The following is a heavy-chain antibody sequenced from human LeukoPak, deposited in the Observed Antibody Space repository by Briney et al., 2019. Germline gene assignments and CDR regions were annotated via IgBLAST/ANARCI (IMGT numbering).Heavy chain of an antibody. J-gene: IGHJ3*02. CDR2: IYTSGST. D-gene: IGHD6-13*01. CDR3: ARQQRGSSWYVGGRDAFDI. CDR1: GGSISSYY. V-gene: IGHV4-4*09. Sequence: PSETLSLIWTVSGGSISSYYWSWIRQPPGKGLGGIGYIYTSGSTNYNPSLKSRVTISVDTPKNQFSLKLSSLTAAVTAVYYCARQQRGSSWYVGGRDAFDIWGQGAMVTVSS.